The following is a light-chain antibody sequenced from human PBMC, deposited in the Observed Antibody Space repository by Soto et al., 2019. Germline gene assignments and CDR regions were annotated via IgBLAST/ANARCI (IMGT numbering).Light chain of an antibody. CDR3: QQRSNWPRT. CDR2: GAS. J-gene: IGKJ3*01. Sequence: PGERATLSCRASQSVDKYLVWYQQKPGQAPRLLIFGASNRATGIPARFSGSGSGTDFTLTISSLEPEDFAVYYCQQRSNWPRTFGPGTKVDIK. V-gene: IGKV3-11*01. CDR1: QSVDKY.